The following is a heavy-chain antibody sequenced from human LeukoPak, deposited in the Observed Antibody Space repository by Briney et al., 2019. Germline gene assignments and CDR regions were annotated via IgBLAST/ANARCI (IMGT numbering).Heavy chain of an antibody. V-gene: IGHV1-46*01. CDR2: ITPSGGST. CDR1: GYTFTSYY. J-gene: IGHJ6*03. D-gene: IGHD3-10*01. CDR3: AREGRSGFYYMDV. Sequence: GASVKVSCKASGYTFTSYYMHWVRQAPGQGLEWMGVITPSGGSTTYAQKFQGRVTMTSDMSTSTDYMELSSRRSEDTAVYYCAREGRSGFYYMDVWGKGATVTVSS.